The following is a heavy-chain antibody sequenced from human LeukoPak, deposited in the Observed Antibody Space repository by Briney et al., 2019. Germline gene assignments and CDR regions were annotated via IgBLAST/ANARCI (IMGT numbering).Heavy chain of an antibody. CDR3: ARGGSGYDFDY. D-gene: IGHD5-12*01. J-gene: IGHJ4*02. CDR2: IIPIFGTA. Sequence: GAPVKVSCKASGGTFSSYAISWVRQAPGQGLEWMGGIIPIFGTANYAQKFQGRVTITTDESTNTAYMELSSLRSEDTAVYYCARGGSGYDFDYWGQGTLVTVSS. CDR1: GGTFSSYA. V-gene: IGHV1-69*05.